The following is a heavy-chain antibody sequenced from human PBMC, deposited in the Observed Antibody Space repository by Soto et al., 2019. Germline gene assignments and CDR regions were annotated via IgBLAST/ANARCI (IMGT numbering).Heavy chain of an antibody. CDR2: ISSSASHI. D-gene: IGHD2-15*01. J-gene: IGHJ5*02. Sequence: EVQLVESGGGLVKPGGSLRLSCAASGFSFSSYSMNWVRQAPGKGLEWVSSISSSASHINDADSVKGRFTISRDNAKKSLYRQMNSLRAEDTAVYYCARGYTGHCSGGTRYCFDPWGQGTLVTVSS. CDR1: GFSFSSYS. V-gene: IGHV3-21*01. CDR3: ARGYTGHCSGGTRYCFDP.